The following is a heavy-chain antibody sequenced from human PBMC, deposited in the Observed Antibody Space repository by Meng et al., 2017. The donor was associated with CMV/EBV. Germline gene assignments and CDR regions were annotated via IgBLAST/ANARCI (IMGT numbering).Heavy chain of an antibody. CDR3: ARPLHYDFWSGYYPSGTYYYYGMDV. V-gene: IGHV3-7*01. D-gene: IGHD3-3*01. CDR2: IKQDGSEK. Sequence: GESLKISCAASGFTFSSYWISWVRQAPGKGLEWVANIKQDGSEKYYVDSVKGRFTISRDNAKNSLYLQMNSLRAEDTAVYYCARPLHYDFWSGYYPSGTYYYYGMDVWDQGTTVTVSS. J-gene: IGHJ6*02. CDR1: GFTFSSYW.